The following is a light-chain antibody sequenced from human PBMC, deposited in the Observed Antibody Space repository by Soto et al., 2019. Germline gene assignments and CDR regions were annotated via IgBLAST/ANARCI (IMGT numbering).Light chain of an antibody. CDR2: RAS. CDR1: QSVYSN. V-gene: IGKV3-15*01. J-gene: IGKJ1*01. CDR3: QHYQNLWA. Sequence: EIVMTQSPATLSVSPGERATLSCRASQSVYSNVAWYQQRPGQAPRLLIYRASTRATGVPARFSGSGSGTEFTLTISSLQSEDFAVYYCQHYQNLWAFGQGTKVEIK.